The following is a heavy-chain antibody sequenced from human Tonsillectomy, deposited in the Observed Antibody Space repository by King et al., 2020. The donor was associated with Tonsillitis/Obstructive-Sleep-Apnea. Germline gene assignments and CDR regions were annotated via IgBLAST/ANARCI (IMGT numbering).Heavy chain of an antibody. Sequence: VQLQESGPGLGKPSETLSLTCTVSGGSINTYYWSWIRQPPGKGLEWIGYIYYSGSTNYNPSLKSRVTISVDTSNNQFSLKRSSLTAADTAIYYCARSVHGSGSYLFNYWGQGTLVTVSS. CDR1: GGSINTYY. D-gene: IGHD3-10*01. J-gene: IGHJ4*02. CDR3: ARSVHGSGSYLFNY. V-gene: IGHV4-59*01. CDR2: IYYSGST.